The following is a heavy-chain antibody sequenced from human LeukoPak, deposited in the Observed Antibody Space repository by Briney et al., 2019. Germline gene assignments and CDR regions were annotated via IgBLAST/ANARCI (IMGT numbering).Heavy chain of an antibody. V-gene: IGHV1-2*02. CDR2: INPNSGGT. D-gene: IGHD2-2*01. CDR3: ARAPKVVPGTGYYYMDV. J-gene: IGHJ6*03. CDR1: GYTFTGYY. Sequence: GASVKVSCKASGYTFTGYYMHWVRQAPGQGLEWMGWINPNSGGTNYAQKFQGRVTMTRDTSISTAYMELRSLRSDDTAVYYCARAPKVVPGTGYYYMDVWGKGTTVTVSS.